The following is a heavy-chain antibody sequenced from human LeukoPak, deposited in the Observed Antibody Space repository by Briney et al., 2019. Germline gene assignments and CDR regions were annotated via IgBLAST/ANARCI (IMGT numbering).Heavy chain of an antibody. CDR1: GFTFDDYA. J-gene: IGHJ4*02. CDR2: ISGDGYST. Sequence: GGSLRLSCAASGFTFDDYAMHWVRQTPGKVLEWVSLISGDGYSTYYADSVKGRFTISRDNSKNSLYLQMNSLRTEDTAFYYCAKGGRDTAMATAYWGQGTLVTVSS. D-gene: IGHD5-18*01. CDR3: AKGGRDTAMATAY. V-gene: IGHV3-43*02.